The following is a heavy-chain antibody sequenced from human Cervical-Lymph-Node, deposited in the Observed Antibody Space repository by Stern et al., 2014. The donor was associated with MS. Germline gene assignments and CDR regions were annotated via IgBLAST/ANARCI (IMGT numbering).Heavy chain of an antibody. CDR2: ISSSRSYI. D-gene: IGHD3-9*01. Sequence: VQLVESGGGLVKPGGSLRLSCAASGFTFSSYSMNWVRQAPGKGLEWVSSISSSRSYISYADSAQDRFPISRDHAKNSLYLQMTSLRAEDTAVYYCARDAAYYDILTGFDYWGQGTLVTVSS. J-gene: IGHJ4*02. V-gene: IGHV3-21*01. CDR3: ARDAAYYDILTGFDY. CDR1: GFTFSSYS.